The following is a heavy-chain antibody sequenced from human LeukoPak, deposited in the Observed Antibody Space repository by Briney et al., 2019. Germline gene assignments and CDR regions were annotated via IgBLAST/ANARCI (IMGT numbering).Heavy chain of an antibody. J-gene: IGHJ4*02. V-gene: IGHV4-39*07. D-gene: IGHD2-15*01. CDR1: GGSISSSSYY. Sequence: KASETLSLTCTVSGGSISSSSYYWGWIRQPPGKGLEWIGSIYYSGSTYYNPSLKSRVTISVDTSKNQFSLRLSSVTAADTAVYYCAREKRQYCSGPNCRKNYEIIDYWGQGTLVTVSS. CDR3: AREKRQYCSGPNCRKNYEIIDY. CDR2: IYYSGST.